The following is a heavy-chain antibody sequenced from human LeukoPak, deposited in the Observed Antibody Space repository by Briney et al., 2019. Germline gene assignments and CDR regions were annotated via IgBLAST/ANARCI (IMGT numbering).Heavy chain of an antibody. V-gene: IGHV1-69*05. J-gene: IGHJ6*03. CDR1: GGTFSSYA. D-gene: IGHD1-26*01. CDR3: PISGSYEYYYYYMDV. CDR2: IIPIFGTA. Sequence: SVKVSCKASGGTFSSYAISWVRQAPRQGLEWMGGIIPIFGTANYAQKFQGRVTITTDESTSTAYMELSSLRSEDTAVYYCPISGSYEYYYYYMDVWGKGTTVTVSS.